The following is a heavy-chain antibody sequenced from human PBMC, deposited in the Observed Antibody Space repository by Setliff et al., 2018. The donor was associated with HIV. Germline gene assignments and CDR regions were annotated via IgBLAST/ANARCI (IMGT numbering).Heavy chain of an antibody. CDR2: INPNNGGT. CDR3: ARDGYYDSSGYSAFDI. J-gene: IGHJ3*02. CDR1: GYTFTDYY. V-gene: IGHV1-2*06. Sequence: EASVKVSCKASGYTFTDYYIHWVRQAPGQGLEWMGRINPNNGGTNYAQKFQGRVTMTRDTSISTAYMELSRLRSDDTAVYYCARDGYYDSSGYSAFDIWGQGTMVTVSS. D-gene: IGHD3-22*01.